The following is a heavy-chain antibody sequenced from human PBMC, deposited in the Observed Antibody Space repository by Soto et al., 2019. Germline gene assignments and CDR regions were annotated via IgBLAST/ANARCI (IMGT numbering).Heavy chain of an antibody. V-gene: IGHV4-39*01. CDR1: GGSVSSGSYY. CDR2: IYYSGST. CDR3: ASEAGYDSSGYCPNYGMDV. D-gene: IGHD3-22*01. J-gene: IGHJ6*02. Sequence: SETLSLTCTVSGGSVSSGSYYWSWIRQPPGKGLEWIGYIYYSGSTYYNPSLKSRVTISVDTSKNQFSLKLSSVTAADTAVYYCASEAGYDSSGYCPNYGMDVWGQGTTVTVSS.